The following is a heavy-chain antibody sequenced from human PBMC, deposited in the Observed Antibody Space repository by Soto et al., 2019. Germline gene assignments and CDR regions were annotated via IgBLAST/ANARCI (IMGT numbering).Heavy chain of an antibody. CDR2: IYTSGST. D-gene: IGHD6-19*01. CDR3: ARGASGWYYDNWFDP. J-gene: IGHJ5*02. V-gene: IGHV4-4*07. CDR1: GGSISSYY. Sequence: SETLSLTCTVSGGSISSYYWSWIRQPAGKGLEWIGRIYTSGSTNYNPSLKSRVTISVDRSKNQFSLKLSSVTAADTAVYYCARGASGWYYDNWFDPWGQGTLVTVSS.